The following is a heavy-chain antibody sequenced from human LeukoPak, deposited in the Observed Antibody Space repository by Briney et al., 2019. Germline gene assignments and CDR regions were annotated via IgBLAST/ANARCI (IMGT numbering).Heavy chain of an antibody. J-gene: IGHJ3*02. CDR2: IYHSGST. CDR3: ARPGIGGAFDI. V-gene: IGHV4-4*02. D-gene: IGHD3-3*01. CDR1: GDSISSPNW. Sequence: SETLSLTCAVSGDSISSPNWWSWVRQPPGKGLEWIGEIYHSGSTNYNPSLKSRVTISVDRSMNQFSLKLTSVTAADTAIYYCARPGIGGAFDIWGQGTMVTVFS.